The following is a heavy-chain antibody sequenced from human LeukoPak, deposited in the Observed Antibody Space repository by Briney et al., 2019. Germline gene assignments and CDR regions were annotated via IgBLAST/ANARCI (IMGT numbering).Heavy chain of an antibody. CDR2: ISSNGHT. D-gene: IGHD5-12*01. V-gene: IGHV3-64*04. J-gene: IGHJ4*02. CDR1: GFTFRKYS. Sequence: GGSLRLSCSASGFTFRKYSMHWVRQGPGKGLEYVSAISSNGHTYYADSVKGRFTISRDNSKNTLYLQMNSLRAEDTAVYYCAKDPYRASSGLVDYWGQGTLVTVSS. CDR3: AKDPYRASSGLVDY.